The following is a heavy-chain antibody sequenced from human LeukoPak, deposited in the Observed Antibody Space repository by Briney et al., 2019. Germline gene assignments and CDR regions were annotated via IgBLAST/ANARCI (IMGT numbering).Heavy chain of an antibody. Sequence: GGSLRLSCAASGFTFSSYWMHWVRQAPGKGLVWVSRINSDGSSTSYADSVKGRFTISRDNAKNTLYLQMNSLRAEDTAVYYCARTPSYSGHDQATFDYWGQGTLVTVSS. CDR2: INSDGSST. CDR1: GFTFSSYW. J-gene: IGHJ4*02. V-gene: IGHV3-74*01. D-gene: IGHD5-12*01. CDR3: ARTPSYSGHDQATFDY.